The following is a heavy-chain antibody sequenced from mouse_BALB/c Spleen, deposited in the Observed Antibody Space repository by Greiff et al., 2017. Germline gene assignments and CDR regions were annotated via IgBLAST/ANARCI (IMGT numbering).Heavy chain of an antibody. V-gene: IGHV5-17*02. CDR1: GFTFSSFG. Sequence: EVQGVESGGGLVQPGGSRKLSCAASGFTFSSFGMHWVRQAPEKGLEWVAYISSGSSTIYYADTVKGRFTISRDNPKNTLFLQMTSLRSEDTAMYYCARGITTVTAYFDVWGAGTTVTVSS. J-gene: IGHJ1*01. CDR2: ISSGSSTI. CDR3: ARGITTVTAYFDV. D-gene: IGHD1-2*01.